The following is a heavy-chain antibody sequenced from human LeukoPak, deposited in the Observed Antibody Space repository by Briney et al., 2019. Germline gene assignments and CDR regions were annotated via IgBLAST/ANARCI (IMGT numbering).Heavy chain of an antibody. J-gene: IGHJ4*02. CDR3: ARHGGYYDSSGYSDY. Sequence: SETLSLTCTVSGGSISSSSYYWGWIRQPPGKGLEWIGSIYYSGSTYYNPSLKSRVTISVDTSKNQFSLKLSSVTGADTAVYYCARHGGYYDSSGYSDYWGQGTLVTVSS. V-gene: IGHV4-39*01. CDR1: GGSISSSSYY. D-gene: IGHD3-22*01. CDR2: IYYSGST.